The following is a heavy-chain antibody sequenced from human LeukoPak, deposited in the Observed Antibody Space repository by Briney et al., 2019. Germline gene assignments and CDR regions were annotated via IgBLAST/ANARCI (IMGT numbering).Heavy chain of an antibody. V-gene: IGHV3-33*01. CDR2: IWYDGSKK. Sequence: PGGSLRLSCAASGFTFSSYGMHWVRQAPGKGLEWVAVIWYDGSKKYYADSVKGRFTISRDNSKNTLYLQMNSLRAEDTAVYYCARDPAPRGHLPSPLWNYYYGMDLWGQGTTIPVSS. CDR3: ARDPAPRGHLPSPLWNYYYGMDL. J-gene: IGHJ6*02. CDR1: GFTFSSYG. D-gene: IGHD2-21*01.